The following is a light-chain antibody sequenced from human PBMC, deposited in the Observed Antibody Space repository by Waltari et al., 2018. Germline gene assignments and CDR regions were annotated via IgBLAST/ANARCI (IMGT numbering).Light chain of an antibody. V-gene: IGKV3-20*01. CDR2: DAS. J-gene: IGKJ1*01. CDR3: QKYGTLPAT. Sequence: EIVLTQSPGTLSLSPGERATLSCRASQSVSRCLAWYQQKPGQAPRLLIYDASTRVTGIPDRFSGSGSGTDFSLTISRLEPEDFAVYYCQKYGTLPATFGQGTKVEVK. CDR1: QSVSRC.